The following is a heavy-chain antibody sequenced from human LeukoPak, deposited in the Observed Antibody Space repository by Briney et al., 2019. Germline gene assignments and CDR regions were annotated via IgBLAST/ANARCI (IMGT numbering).Heavy chain of an antibody. Sequence: PGGSLRLSCTVSGFTVSSNSMSWVRQAPGKGLEWVSFIYSDNTHYSDSVKGRFTISRDNSKNTLYLQMNSLRAEDTAVYYCARDPLSSSSFDLWGQETLVTVSS. CDR2: IYSDNT. D-gene: IGHD6-13*01. CDR3: ARDPLSSSSFDL. CDR1: GFTVSSNS. J-gene: IGHJ4*02. V-gene: IGHV3-53*01.